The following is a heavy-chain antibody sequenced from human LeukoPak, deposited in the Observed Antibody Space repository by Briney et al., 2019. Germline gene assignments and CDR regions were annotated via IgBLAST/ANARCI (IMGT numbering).Heavy chain of an antibody. CDR3: ARHPMVRGAPFDP. Sequence: GESLKISCKGSGYSFTSYWIGWVRQMPGKGLKWMGIIYPGDSDTRYSPSFQGQVTISADKSISTAYLQWSSLKASDTAMYYCARHPMVRGAPFDPWGQGTLVTVSS. V-gene: IGHV5-51*01. J-gene: IGHJ5*02. D-gene: IGHD3-10*01. CDR2: IYPGDSDT. CDR1: GYSFTSYW.